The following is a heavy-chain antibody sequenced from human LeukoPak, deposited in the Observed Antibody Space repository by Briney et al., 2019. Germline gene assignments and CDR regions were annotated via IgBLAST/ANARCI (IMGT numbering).Heavy chain of an antibody. Sequence: KASETLSLTCAVYGGSFSGYYWNWIRQPPGKGLEWIGEISHSGNINYNPSLNSRVTISVDTSKNQFSLKLSSVTAADTAVYYCARCDSSGYYWNYYYYMDVWGKGTTVTVSS. V-gene: IGHV4-34*01. CDR3: ARCDSSGYYWNYYYYMDV. D-gene: IGHD3-22*01. J-gene: IGHJ6*03. CDR1: GGSFSGYY. CDR2: ISHSGNI.